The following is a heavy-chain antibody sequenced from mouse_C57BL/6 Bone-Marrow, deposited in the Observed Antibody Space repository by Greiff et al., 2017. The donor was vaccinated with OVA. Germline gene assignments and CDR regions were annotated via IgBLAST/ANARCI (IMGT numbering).Heavy chain of an antibody. CDR3: TTPYGNYKNYLDY. D-gene: IGHD2-1*01. CDR2: IDPENGDT. Sequence: VQLQQSGAELVRPGASVKLSCTASGFNIKDDYMHWVKQRPEQGLEWIGWIDPENGDTEYASKFQGKATITADTSSNTAYLQLSSLTSEDTAVYYCTTPYGNYKNYLDYWGQGTTLTVSS. J-gene: IGHJ2*01. V-gene: IGHV14-4*01. CDR1: GFNIKDDY.